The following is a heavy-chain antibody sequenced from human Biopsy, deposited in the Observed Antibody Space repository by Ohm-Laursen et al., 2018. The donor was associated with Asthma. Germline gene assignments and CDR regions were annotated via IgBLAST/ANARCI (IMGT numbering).Heavy chain of an antibody. J-gene: IGHJ3*02. CDR1: GGSITSFY. Sequence: SQTLSLTCTVSGGSITSFYWSWIRQPPGRGLEWIGYIYFSGNTNYNPSLKSRVTISIDTSKNHFSLKLTSVTAADTAVYYCAGGSGSSLSYPDAFDIWGQGTMVIVSS. V-gene: IGHV4-59*01. D-gene: IGHD2-2*01. CDR3: AGGSGSSLSYPDAFDI. CDR2: IYFSGNT.